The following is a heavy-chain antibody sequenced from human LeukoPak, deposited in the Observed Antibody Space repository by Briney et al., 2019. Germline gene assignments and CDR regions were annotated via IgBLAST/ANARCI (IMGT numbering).Heavy chain of an antibody. V-gene: IGHV3-21*01. D-gene: IGHD2-2*01. CDR2: ISSSSSYI. Sequence: GGSLRLSCAASGFTFSSYSMNWVRQAPGKGLEWVSSISSSSSYIYYADSVKGRFTISGDNAKNSLYLQMNSLRAEDTAVYYCARVPSVFGCSSTSCYDYYYMDVWGKGATVTVSS. CDR1: GFTFSSYS. CDR3: ARVPSVFGCSSTSCYDYYYMDV. J-gene: IGHJ6*03.